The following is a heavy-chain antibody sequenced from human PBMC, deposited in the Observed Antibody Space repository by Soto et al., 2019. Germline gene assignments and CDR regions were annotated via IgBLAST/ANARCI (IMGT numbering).Heavy chain of an antibody. J-gene: IGHJ6*02. D-gene: IGHD2-15*01. Sequence: QVQLVESGGGVVQPGRSLRLSCAASGFTFSSYGMHWVRQAPGKGLEWVAVIWYDGSNKYYADSVKGRFSISRDNSKNTLYLQMNSLRAEDTAVYYCARGGVVVVALDYYGMDVWGQGTTVTVSS. CDR3: ARGGVVVVALDYYGMDV. V-gene: IGHV3-33*01. CDR1: GFTFSSYG. CDR2: IWYDGSNK.